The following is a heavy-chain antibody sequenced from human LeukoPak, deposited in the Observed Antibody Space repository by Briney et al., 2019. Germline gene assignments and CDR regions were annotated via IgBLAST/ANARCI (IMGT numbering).Heavy chain of an antibody. CDR1: RFTFISYW. D-gene: IGHD3/OR15-3a*01. CDR3: ARDDGFSSYSY. V-gene: IGHV3-7*01. Sequence: PGGSLRLSCAASRFTFISYWMTWVRQAPGKGLEWVANMNLDGREKYYVDSVRGRFTISRDNAKNSLYLKINSVTAGDTAVYYCARDDGFSSYSYWGQGTLVTVSS. CDR2: MNLDGREK. J-gene: IGHJ4*02.